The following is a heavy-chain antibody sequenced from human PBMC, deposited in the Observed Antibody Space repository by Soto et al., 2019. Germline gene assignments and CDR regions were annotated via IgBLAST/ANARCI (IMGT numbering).Heavy chain of an antibody. J-gene: IGHJ5*02. V-gene: IGHV3-48*01. CDR1: GFTFSSYS. Sequence: GGSLRLSCAASGFTFSSYSMNWVRQAPGKGLEWVSYISSSSSTIYYADSVKGRFTISRDNAKNSMYLQMNSLRAEDTAVYYCARDLSMFSKGLLGVWFDPWGQGTLVTVSS. CDR3: ARDLSMFSKGLLGVWFDP. CDR2: ISSSSSTI. D-gene: IGHD1-26*01.